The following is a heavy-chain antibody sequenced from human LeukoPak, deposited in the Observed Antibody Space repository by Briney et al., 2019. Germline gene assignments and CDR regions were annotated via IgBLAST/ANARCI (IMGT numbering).Heavy chain of an antibody. D-gene: IGHD3-22*01. CDR1: GGSISSSSSY. CDR2: IYYSGST. CDR3: ARYLLDSSGLSLDY. V-gene: IGHV4-39*07. Sequence: PSETLSLTCTVSGGSISSSSSYWGWIRHPPGKGLVWFGSIYYSGSTYYNPSLKGRVTISVDTSKNQFSLKLSSVTAADTAVYYCARYLLDSSGLSLDYWGQGTLVTVSS. J-gene: IGHJ4*02.